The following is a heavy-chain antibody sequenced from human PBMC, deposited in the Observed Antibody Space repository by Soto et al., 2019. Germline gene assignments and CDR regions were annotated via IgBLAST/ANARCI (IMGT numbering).Heavy chain of an antibody. CDR2: IYYSGRT. V-gene: IGHV4-31*03. Sequence: QVQLQESGPGLVKPSETLSLTCTVSVDSISSGDYYWTWIRQHPEKGLEWIGYIYYSGRTSYNPSLKSRLTISVDTSKNQFFLKLSSLTAADTAVYYCARELPPNDSRRGLDYRGPGTLVTVSS. J-gene: IGHJ4*02. CDR3: ARELPPNDSRRGLDY. D-gene: IGHD1-1*01. CDR1: VDSISSGDYY.